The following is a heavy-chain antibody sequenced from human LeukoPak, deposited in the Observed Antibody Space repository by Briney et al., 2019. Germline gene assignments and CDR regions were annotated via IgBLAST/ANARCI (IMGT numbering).Heavy chain of an antibody. D-gene: IGHD2-21*02. CDR2: IYPRDSDT. Sequence: GESLKISCKGSGYIVTIYWIGWVRQMPGKGLESMGIIYPRDSDTRYSPSFEGHITISADKSINTAYLQLSSLKPSDTAVYYRARLKCLSGCDCYKAFDVWGKGTMVT. CDR1: GYIVTIYW. CDR3: ARLKCLSGCDCYKAFDV. J-gene: IGHJ3*01. V-gene: IGHV5-51*01.